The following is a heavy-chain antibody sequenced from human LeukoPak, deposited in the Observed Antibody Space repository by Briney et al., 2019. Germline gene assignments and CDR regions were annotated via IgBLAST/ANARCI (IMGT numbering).Heavy chain of an antibody. CDR3: ARGDNSSTWNYSFDY. CDR1: GFTFSSYE. J-gene: IGHJ4*02. V-gene: IGHV3-48*03. CDR2: ISNSGRTI. D-gene: IGHD6-13*01. Sequence: GGSLRLSCVASGFTFSSYEMQWVRQAPGKGLEWVSYISNSGRTIHYADSAKGRFTVSRDNAKSSLFLHMNSLRAEDTAVYYCARGDNSSTWNYSFDYWAQGTLVTVSS.